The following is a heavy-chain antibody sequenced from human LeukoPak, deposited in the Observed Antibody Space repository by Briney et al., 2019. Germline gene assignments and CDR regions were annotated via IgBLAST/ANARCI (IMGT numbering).Heavy chain of an antibody. D-gene: IGHD1-26*01. CDR3: ARDLYPSTVGANDAFDI. CDR1: GGTFSSYA. CDR2: IIPILGIA. Sequence: SVKVSCKASGGTFSSYAISWVRQAPGQGLEWMGRIIPILGIANYAQKFQGRVTITADKSTSTAYMELSSLRSEDTAVYYCARDLYPSTVGANDAFDIWGQGTMVTVSS. J-gene: IGHJ3*02. V-gene: IGHV1-69*04.